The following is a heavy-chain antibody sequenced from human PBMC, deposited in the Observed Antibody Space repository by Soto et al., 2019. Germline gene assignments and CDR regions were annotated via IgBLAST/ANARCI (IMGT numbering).Heavy chain of an antibody. J-gene: IGHJ4*02. CDR1: GCPVSGYA. D-gene: IGHD3-22*01. CDR3: AKGRESSGSYRPFDY. V-gene: IGHV3-23*01. CDR2: ISAGAVAT. Sequence: LRLSCAASGCPVSGYAVGWVRQAPGKGLEWVSAISAGAVATNYADSVKGRFTISRDNSKNTLYLQMNSLRAEDTAVYYCAKGRESSGSYRPFDYWGQGALVTVSS.